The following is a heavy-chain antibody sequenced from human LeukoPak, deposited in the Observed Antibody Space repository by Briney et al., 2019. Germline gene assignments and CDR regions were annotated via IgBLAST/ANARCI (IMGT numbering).Heavy chain of an antibody. V-gene: IGHV3-30*18. CDR2: ISYDGKDK. D-gene: IGHD5-24*01. CDR1: GFTFSRHG. J-gene: IGHJ4*02. Sequence: SGGSLRLSCVASGFTFSRHGMHWVRQAPGKGLEWLTVISYDGKDKYYADSVKGRFTISRDTSKNTVYLQMNGLSAEDTAVYHCAKDLGTGYNSFDHWGQGTLATVSS. CDR3: AKDLGTGYNSFDH.